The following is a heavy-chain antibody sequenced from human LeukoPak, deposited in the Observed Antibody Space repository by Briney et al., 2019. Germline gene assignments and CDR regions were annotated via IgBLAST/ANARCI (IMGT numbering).Heavy chain of an antibody. CDR1: GFSFDDYA. J-gene: IGHJ4*02. CDR2: ITWNSGTL. D-gene: IGHD3-3*01. V-gene: IGHV3-9*01. Sequence: SGGSLRLSCAASGFSFDDYAMYWVRQAPGKGLEWVSGITWNSGTLGYADSVKGRFTISRDNFMSTVYLQMNSLRAEDTAVYYCAKDRQTITIFGVVNTPRANFDYWGQGTLVTVSS. CDR3: AKDRQTITIFGVVNTPRANFDY.